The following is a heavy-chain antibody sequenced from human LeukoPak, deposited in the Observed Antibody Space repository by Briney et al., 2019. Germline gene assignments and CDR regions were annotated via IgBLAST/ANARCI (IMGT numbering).Heavy chain of an antibody. CDR2: ISGSGGST. Sequence: SWVRQAPGKGLEWVSAISGSGGSTYYADSVRGRFTISRDNSKNTLYLQMNSLRAEDTAVYYCAKTDSSSWYVSNWFDPWGQGTLVTVSS. V-gene: IGHV3-23*01. D-gene: IGHD6-13*01. CDR3: AKTDSSSWYVSNWFDP. J-gene: IGHJ5*02.